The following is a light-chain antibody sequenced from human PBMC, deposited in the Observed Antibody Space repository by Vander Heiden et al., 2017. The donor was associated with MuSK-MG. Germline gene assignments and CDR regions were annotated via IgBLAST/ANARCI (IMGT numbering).Light chain of an antibody. Sequence: SYVLTQPPSVSVAPGQTARITCGGSNIGGKAVHWYQQKPGQAPVLVGDGDSDRPSGVPEQFSGSSSGNTATLTISRVEAGDEADYDCQVWDTSSGPYEVFGTGTKVTVL. J-gene: IGLJ1*01. V-gene: IGLV3-21*02. CDR2: GDS. CDR3: QVWDTSSGPYEV. CDR1: NIGGKA.